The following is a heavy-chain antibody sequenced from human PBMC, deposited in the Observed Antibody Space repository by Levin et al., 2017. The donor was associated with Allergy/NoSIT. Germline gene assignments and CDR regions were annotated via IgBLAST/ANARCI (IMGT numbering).Heavy chain of an antibody. V-gene: IGHV1-69*01. D-gene: IGHD2-2*01. CDR2: IIPIFGTA. CDR3: ARGGSIVVVPAAPSEYFQH. J-gene: IGHJ1*01. CDR1: GGTFSSYA. Sequence: KISCKASGGTFSSYAISWVRQAPGQGLEWMGGIIPIFGTANYAQKFQGRVTITADESTSTAYMELSSLRSEDTAVYYCARGGSIVVVPAAPSEYFQHWGQGTLVTVSS.